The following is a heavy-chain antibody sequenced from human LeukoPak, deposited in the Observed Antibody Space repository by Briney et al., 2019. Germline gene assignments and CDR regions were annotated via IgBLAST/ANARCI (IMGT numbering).Heavy chain of an antibody. D-gene: IGHD6-13*01. CDR3: ARGRYSSSWYGRPPYSGMDV. V-gene: IGHV4-34*01. Sequence: SETLSLTCAVYGGSFSGYYWSWIRQPPAKGLGWIGEINHSGSTNYNPSLKSRVTISVDTSKNQFSLKLSSVTAADTAVYYCARGRYSSSWYGRPPYSGMDVWGQGTTVTVSS. CDR1: GGSFSGYY. CDR2: INHSGST. J-gene: IGHJ6*02.